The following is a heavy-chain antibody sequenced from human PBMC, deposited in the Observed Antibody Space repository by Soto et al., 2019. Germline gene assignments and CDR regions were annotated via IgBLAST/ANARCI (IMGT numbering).Heavy chain of an antibody. J-gene: IGHJ4*02. V-gene: IGHV3-49*04. D-gene: IGHD1-26*01. CDR2: IRNKSYQETT. CDR1: GFHCDDFA. CDR3: SGAESPDTASFSNY. Sequence: GGSVRVSCTGSGFHCDDFARNWVLQAPGKRLESVGLIRNKSYQETTEYAAAGKGRFTISRDTFKGIAYLQMNRLNIEDSVVYYCSGAESPDTASFSNYGGQGSPVTVSS.